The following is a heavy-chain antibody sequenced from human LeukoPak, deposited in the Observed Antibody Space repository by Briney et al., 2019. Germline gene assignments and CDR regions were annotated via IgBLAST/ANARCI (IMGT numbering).Heavy chain of an antibody. V-gene: IGHV4-4*07. Sequence: TLSLTCTVSGGSIRSYYWGWIRQPPGKGLEWIGRIYTSGSTNYNPSLKSRVTMSVDTSKNQFSLKLSSVTAADTAVYYCAKTYYYYYMDVWGKGTTVTVSS. J-gene: IGHJ6*03. CDR2: IYTSGST. CDR3: AKTYYYYYMDV. CDR1: GGSIRSYY.